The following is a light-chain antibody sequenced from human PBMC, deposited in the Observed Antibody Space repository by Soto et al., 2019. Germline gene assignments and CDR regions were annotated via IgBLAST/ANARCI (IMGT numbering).Light chain of an antibody. V-gene: IGKV1-39*01. CDR2: AAS. CDR1: QDISNY. J-gene: IGKJ4*01. Sequence: DIQMTQSPSSLSASVGDRVTITCQASQDISNYLNWYQQKPGKAPKLLICAASTLLSGVPSRFSGSGSGTDFTLTISSLQPEDFATYSCQHSHSAPLTFGGGTKVEIK. CDR3: QHSHSAPLT.